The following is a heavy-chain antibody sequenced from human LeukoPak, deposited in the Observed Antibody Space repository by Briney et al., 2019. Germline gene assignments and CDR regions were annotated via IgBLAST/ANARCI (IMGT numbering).Heavy chain of an antibody. Sequence: QSGGSLRLSCAASGFTFSSYAMHWVRQAPGKGLEWVAVISYDGSNKYYADSVEGRFTISRDNSKNTLYLQMNSLRAEDTAVYYCARDGPTVTTLSGFDYWGQGTLVTVSS. CDR1: GFTFSSYA. J-gene: IGHJ4*02. D-gene: IGHD4-17*01. CDR2: ISYDGSNK. V-gene: IGHV3-30-3*01. CDR3: ARDGPTVTTLSGFDY.